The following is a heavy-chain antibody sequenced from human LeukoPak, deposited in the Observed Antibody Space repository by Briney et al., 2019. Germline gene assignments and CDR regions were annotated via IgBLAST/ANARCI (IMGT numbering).Heavy chain of an antibody. Sequence: ASVKVSCKASEYTFTGYYLHWVRQAPGQGLEWMGWINPNSGGTNYAQKFQGRVTMTRDTSISTAYMELSRLGSDDTAVYYWARVLSRWQKVDLFDYGGGGTLVTASA. J-gene: IGHJ4*02. D-gene: IGHD5/OR15-5a*01. CDR3: ARVLSRWQKVDLFDY. V-gene: IGHV1-2*02. CDR1: EYTFTGYY. CDR2: INPNSGGT.